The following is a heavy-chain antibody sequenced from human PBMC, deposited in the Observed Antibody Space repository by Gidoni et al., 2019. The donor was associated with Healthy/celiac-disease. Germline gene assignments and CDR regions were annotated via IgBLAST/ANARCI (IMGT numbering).Heavy chain of an antibody. J-gene: IGHJ5*02. CDR1: GGSFSGYY. CDR2: INHRGST. Sequence: QVQLQQWGAGLLKPSETLSLTCAVYGGSFSGYYWSWIRQPPGKGLEWIGEINHRGSTNYNPSLKRRVTISVDTSKNQFSLKLSSVTAADTAVYYCARGLTISGITIFGVATLNWFDPWGQGTLVTVSS. CDR3: ARGLTISGITIFGVATLNWFDP. V-gene: IGHV4-34*01. D-gene: IGHD3-3*01.